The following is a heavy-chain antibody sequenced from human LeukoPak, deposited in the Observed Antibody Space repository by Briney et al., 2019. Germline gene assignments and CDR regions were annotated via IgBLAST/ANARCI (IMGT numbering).Heavy chain of an antibody. J-gene: IGHJ4*02. CDR2: INAGNGNT. D-gene: IGHD3-10*02. V-gene: IGHV1-3*01. Sequence: ASVKVSCKASGYTFTSYAMQWVRQAPGQRLEWMGWINAGNGNTKYSQKFQGRVTVTRDTSASTAYMELSSLRSEDTAVYYCARDGCSECDGYWGQGTLVTVSS. CDR3: ARDGCSECDGY. CDR1: GYTFTSYA.